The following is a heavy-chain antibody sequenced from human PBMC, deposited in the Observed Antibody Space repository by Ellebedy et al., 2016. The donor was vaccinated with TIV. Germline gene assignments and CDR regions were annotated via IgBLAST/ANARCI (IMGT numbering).Heavy chain of an antibody. CDR3: ARDKQVGATFFDY. D-gene: IGHD1-26*01. J-gene: IGHJ4*02. Sequence: GESLKISCAASGFALSSTGMSWVRQTPGKGLEWVSSISGSRSYIYYADSVKGRFTISRDNAKNSLYLQMSSLRAEDTAVYYCARDKQVGATFFDYWGQGTMVTVSS. CDR2: ISGSRSYI. V-gene: IGHV3-21*01. CDR1: GFALSSTG.